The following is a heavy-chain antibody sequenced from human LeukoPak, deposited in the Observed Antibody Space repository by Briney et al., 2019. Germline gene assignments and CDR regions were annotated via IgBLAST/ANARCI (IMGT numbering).Heavy chain of an antibody. Sequence: GGSLRLSCAASGFTFSSYAMHWVRQAPGKGLEWVAVISYDGSNKYYADSVKGRFTISRDNSKNTLYLQMNSLRAEDTAVYYCARLPGDSTIYDYWGQGTLVTVSS. CDR2: ISYDGSNK. CDR3: ARLPGDSTIYDY. CDR1: GFTFSSYA. V-gene: IGHV3-30-3*01. J-gene: IGHJ4*02. D-gene: IGHD5/OR15-5a*01.